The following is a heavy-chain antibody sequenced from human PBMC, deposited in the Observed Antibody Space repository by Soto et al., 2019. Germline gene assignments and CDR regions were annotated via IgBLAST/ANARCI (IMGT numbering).Heavy chain of an antibody. CDR1: GDSISSSGYY. J-gene: IGHJ4*02. V-gene: IGHV4-31*03. CDR2: IYYSANSENI. CDR3: ARENTAMVLDH. D-gene: IGHD5-18*01. Sequence: SETLSLTCTVSGDSISSSGYYWNWIRQHPGKGLEWIGHIYYSANSENIYYNPSLKSRVTISADTSKNQLSLKLSSVTAANTAVYYCARENTAMVLDHWGQGTLVTVSS.